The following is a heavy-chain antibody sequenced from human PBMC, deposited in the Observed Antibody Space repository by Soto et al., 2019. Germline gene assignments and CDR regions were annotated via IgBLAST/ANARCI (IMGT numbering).Heavy chain of an antibody. Sequence: GGSLRLSCAASGFTFSSYGMHWVRQAPGKGLELVAVISYDGSNKYYADSVKGRFTISRDNSKNTLYLQMNSLRAEDTAVYYCAKAPWRGVTPSHFDYWGQGTLVTVSS. V-gene: IGHV3-30*18. D-gene: IGHD2-21*02. J-gene: IGHJ4*02. CDR2: ISYDGSNK. CDR3: AKAPWRGVTPSHFDY. CDR1: GFTFSSYG.